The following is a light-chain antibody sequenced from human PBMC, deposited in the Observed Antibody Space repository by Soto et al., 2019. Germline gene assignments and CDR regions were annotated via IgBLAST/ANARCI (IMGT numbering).Light chain of an antibody. CDR3: STFTSTSTVI. J-gene: IGLJ2*01. CDR2: EVI. V-gene: IGLV2-14*01. CDR1: SSDLGGHNY. Sequence: QSALTQPASVSGSLGQSITISCTGTSSDLGGHNYVSWYQLHPGKAPKVLIFEVIKRPSGVSTRFSGSKSGNMASLTISGLRPEDEGDYYCSTFTSTSTVILGVGTKLTVL.